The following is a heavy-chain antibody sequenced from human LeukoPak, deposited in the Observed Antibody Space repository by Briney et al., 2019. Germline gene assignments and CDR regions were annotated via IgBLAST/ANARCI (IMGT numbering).Heavy chain of an antibody. Sequence: GGSLRLSCAASGFTFSTYWMSWVRQAPEKGLEWVAKIKPDGSEKYYVDSVKGRFTISRDNAKNSLYLQMNSLRAEDTAVYYCASLSKYIFDYWGQGTLVTVSS. CDR2: IKPDGSEK. J-gene: IGHJ4*02. D-gene: IGHD4-11*01. CDR3: ASLSKYIFDY. CDR1: GFTFSTYW. V-gene: IGHV3-7*01.